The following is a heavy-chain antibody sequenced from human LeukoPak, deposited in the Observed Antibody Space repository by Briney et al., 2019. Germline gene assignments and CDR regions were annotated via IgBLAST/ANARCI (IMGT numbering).Heavy chain of an antibody. D-gene: IGHD6-19*01. V-gene: IGHV3-21*01. CDR3: ARDIAVAGFDY. CDR1: GFTFSSYS. Sequence: GGSLRLSCAASGFTFSSYSMNWVRQAPGKGLEWVSSISSSSSYICYADSVKGRFTISRDNAKNSLYLQMNSLRAEDTAVYYCARDIAVAGFDYWGQGTLVTVSS. CDR2: ISSSSSYI. J-gene: IGHJ4*02.